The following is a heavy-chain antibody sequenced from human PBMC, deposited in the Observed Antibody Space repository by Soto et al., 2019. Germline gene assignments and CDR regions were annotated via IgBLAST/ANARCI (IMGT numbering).Heavy chain of an antibody. Sequence: KPSETLSLTCTVSGGSISSSSYYWGWIRQPPGKGLEWIGSIYYSGSTYYNPSLKSRVTISVDTSKNQFSLKLSSVTAADTAVYYCASGGAGDFWSGYYYYYYGMDVWGQGTTVTVSS. D-gene: IGHD3-3*01. J-gene: IGHJ6*02. CDR2: IYYSGST. CDR1: GGSISSSSYY. CDR3: ASGGAGDFWSGYYYYYYGMDV. V-gene: IGHV4-39*01.